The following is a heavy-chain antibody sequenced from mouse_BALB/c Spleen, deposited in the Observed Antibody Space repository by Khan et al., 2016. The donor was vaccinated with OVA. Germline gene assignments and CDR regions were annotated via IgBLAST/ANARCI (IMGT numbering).Heavy chain of an antibody. J-gene: IGHJ3*01. Sequence: VQLKQSGTVLARPGASVKMSCKASGYSFTSYWMHWVKQRPGQGLEWIGAIYPGNSDTSYNQKFKGKAKLTAVTSASTAYMELSSLTTEDSAVYYCTDGDFVWWFAYWGQGTLVTVSS. D-gene: IGHD2-13*01. V-gene: IGHV1-5*01. CDR3: TDGDFVWWFAY. CDR1: GYSFTSYW. CDR2: IYPGNSDT.